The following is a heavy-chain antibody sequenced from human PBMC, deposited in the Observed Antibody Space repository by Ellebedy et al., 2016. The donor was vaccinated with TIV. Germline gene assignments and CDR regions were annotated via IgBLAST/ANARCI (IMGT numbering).Heavy chain of an antibody. V-gene: IGHV3-21*01. D-gene: IGHD3-10*01. CDR1: GFTFSSYE. CDR3: AKDGPGGAFDI. J-gene: IGHJ3*02. CDR2: ISSSSNYI. Sequence: GESLKISCAASGFTFSSYEMNWVRQAPGKGLEWVSSISSSSNYIYYADSVKGRFTISRDNAENSLYLQMNSLRAEDTAVFYCAKDGPGGAFDIWGQGTMVTVSS.